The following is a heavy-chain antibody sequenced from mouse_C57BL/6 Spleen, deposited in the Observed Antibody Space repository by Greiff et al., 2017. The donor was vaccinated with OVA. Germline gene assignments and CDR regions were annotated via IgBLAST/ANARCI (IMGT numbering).Heavy chain of an antibody. D-gene: IGHD1-1*01. J-gene: IGHJ2*01. CDR1: GYAFSSSW. CDR3: ARSGYYGSSYYFDY. CDR2: IYPGDGDT. V-gene: IGHV1-82*01. Sequence: VQLQQSGPELVKPGASVKISCKASGYAFSSSWMNWVKQRPGKGLEWIGRIYPGDGDTNYNGKFKGKATLTADKSSSTAYMQLSSLTSEDSAVYICARSGYYGSSYYFDYWGQGTTLTVSS.